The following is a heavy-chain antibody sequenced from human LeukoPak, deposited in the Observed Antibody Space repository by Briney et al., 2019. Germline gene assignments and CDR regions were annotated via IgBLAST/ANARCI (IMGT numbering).Heavy chain of an antibody. CDR3: ARAISNYYGSGSYVDY. CDR2: IYYSGST. CDR1: GGSISSGGYY. J-gene: IGHJ4*02. V-gene: IGHV4-31*03. Sequence: PSQTLSLTCTVSGGSISSGGYYWSWIRQHPGKGLEWIGYIYYSGSTYYNPSLKSRATISVDTSKNQFSLKLSSVTAADTAVYYCARAISNYYGSGSYVDYWGQGTLVTVSS. D-gene: IGHD3-10*01.